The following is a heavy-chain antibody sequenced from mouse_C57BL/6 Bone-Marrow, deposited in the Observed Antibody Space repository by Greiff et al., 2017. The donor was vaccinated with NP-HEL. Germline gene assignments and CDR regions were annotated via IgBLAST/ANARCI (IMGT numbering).Heavy chain of an antibody. CDR2: IYPRSGNT. D-gene: IGHD4-1*01. V-gene: IGHV1-81*01. CDR1: GYTFTSYG. J-gene: IGHJ3*01. CDR3: ARRDWDLFAY. Sequence: VKLMESGAELARPGASVKLSCKASGYTFTSYGISWVKQRTGQGLEWIGEIYPRSGNTYYNEKFKGKATLTADKSSSTAYMELRSLTSEDSAVYFCARRDWDLFAYWGQGTLVTVSA.